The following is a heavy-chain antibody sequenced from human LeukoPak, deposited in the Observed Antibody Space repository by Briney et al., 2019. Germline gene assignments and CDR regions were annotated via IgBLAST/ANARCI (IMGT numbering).Heavy chain of an antibody. CDR3: ARDSRPRYDFWSGYPYWYFDL. V-gene: IGHV1-18*01. Sequence: ASVKVSCKASGYTFTSYGISWVRQAPGQGLEWMGWISAYNGNTNYAQKLQGRVTMTTDTSTSTAYMVLRSLRSDDTAVYYCARDSRPRYDFWSGYPYWYFDLWGRGTLVTVSS. J-gene: IGHJ2*01. CDR2: ISAYNGNT. D-gene: IGHD3-3*01. CDR1: GYTFTSYG.